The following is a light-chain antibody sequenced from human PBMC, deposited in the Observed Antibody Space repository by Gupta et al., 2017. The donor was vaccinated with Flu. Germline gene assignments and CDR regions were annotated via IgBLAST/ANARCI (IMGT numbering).Light chain of an antibody. J-gene: IGKJ1*01. Sequence: IVMPQSPATLSVSQGERATLSCRASQSVSSNLAWYQQKPGQAPRLLIYGASTRATGIPARFSGSGSGTEFTLTISSLQSEDFAVYYCQQYNNWPQTFGQGTKVEIK. CDR3: QQYNNWPQT. CDR1: QSVSSN. V-gene: IGKV3-15*01. CDR2: GAS.